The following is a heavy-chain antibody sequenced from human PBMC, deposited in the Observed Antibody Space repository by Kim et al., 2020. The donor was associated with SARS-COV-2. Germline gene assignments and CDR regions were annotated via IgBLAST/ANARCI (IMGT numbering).Heavy chain of an antibody. J-gene: IGHJ6*02. CDR1: GFTFSSYA. D-gene: IGHD3-16*02. CDR3: PGDNRVGYDYVWGGFRYFDYGMDV. V-gene: IGHV3-33*08. Sequence: GGSLRLSCAASGFTFSSYAMHWVRQAPGKGLEWVAVIWCDGSNKYYADSVKGRFTISRANAKNTLYLQMNSMRAEDTAVYYCPGDNRVGYDYVWGGFRYFDYGMDVWGQGTTVTVSS. CDR2: IWCDGSNK.